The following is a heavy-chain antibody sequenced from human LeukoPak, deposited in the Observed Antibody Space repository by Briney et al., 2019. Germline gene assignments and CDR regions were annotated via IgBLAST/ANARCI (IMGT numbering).Heavy chain of an antibody. J-gene: IGHJ4*02. D-gene: IGHD5-24*01. CDR2: MYSSGKS. V-gene: IGHV4-59*08. CDR1: GGSIHNNY. Sequence: KPSETLSLTCTVSGGSIHNNYWSWIRQPPGKGLEWIGSMYSSGKSDYSPSLKNRVTMSIDTPKNQFSLKLTSVTAADTAVYYCARRPIGRDGYNYYFDYWGQGTLVTVSS. CDR3: ARRPIGRDGYNYYFDY.